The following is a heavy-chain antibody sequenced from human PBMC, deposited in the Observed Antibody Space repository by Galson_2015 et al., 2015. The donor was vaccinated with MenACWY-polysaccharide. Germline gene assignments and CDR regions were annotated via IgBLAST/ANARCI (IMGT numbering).Heavy chain of an antibody. CDR3: VRDGGGGNGWYWFDL. J-gene: IGHJ5*02. D-gene: IGHD6-19*01. CDR1: GFNFNIHT. V-gene: IGHV3-30-3*01. Sequence: SLRLSCAAAGFNFNIHTMHWVRQAPGKGLEWVALISSDGDDKYYADSVKGRFTIFRDNHKNMVFLEMNSLRAEDTAVYYCVRDGGGGNGWYWFDLWGQGTRVTVSS. CDR2: ISSDGDDK.